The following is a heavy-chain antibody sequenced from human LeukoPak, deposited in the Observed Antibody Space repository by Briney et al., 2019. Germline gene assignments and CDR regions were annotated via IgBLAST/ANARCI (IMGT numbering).Heavy chain of an antibody. CDR2: ISGSGDTT. CDR3: AKSLESTDYYYHMDV. D-gene: IGHD2-2*01. Sequence: GGSLRLSCATSGFIFSNYAVNWVRQAPGKGLEWVSIISGSGDTTYYADSVKGRFTISRDNSKNTLYLQMNSLRAEDTAVYYCAKSLESTDYYYHMDVWGKGTTVTISS. CDR1: GFIFSNYA. V-gene: IGHV3-23*01. J-gene: IGHJ6*03.